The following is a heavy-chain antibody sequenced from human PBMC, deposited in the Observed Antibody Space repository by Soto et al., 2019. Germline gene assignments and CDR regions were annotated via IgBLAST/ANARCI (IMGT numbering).Heavy chain of an antibody. V-gene: IGHV4-38-2*01. J-gene: IGHJ4*02. Sequence: SETLSLTCGVSDHSINSNYYWFWIRQPRGKGLEWIGAIHHSGTTYYSPSLKSRATISMDTSKNHFSLRLRSMTAAYTSIYFCARGLFGGKLEYWGQGTPATVSS. CDR2: IHHSGTT. CDR1: DHSINSNYY. CDR3: ARGLFGGKLEY. D-gene: IGHD2-15*01.